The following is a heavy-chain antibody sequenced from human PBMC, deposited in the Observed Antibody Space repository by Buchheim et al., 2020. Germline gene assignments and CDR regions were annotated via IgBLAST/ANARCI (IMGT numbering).Heavy chain of an antibody. CDR1: GGTFSSYA. J-gene: IGHJ4*02. V-gene: IGHV1-69*04. CDR2: IIPILGIA. CDR3: ARDHCSGGSCYRSVNFDY. D-gene: IGHD2-15*01. Sequence: QVQLVQSGAEVKKPGSSVKVSCKASGGTFSSYAISWVRQAPGQGLEWMGRIIPILGIANYAQKFQGRVTITADKSTSTAYMELSSLRSEDTAVYYCARDHCSGGSCYRSVNFDYWGQGTL.